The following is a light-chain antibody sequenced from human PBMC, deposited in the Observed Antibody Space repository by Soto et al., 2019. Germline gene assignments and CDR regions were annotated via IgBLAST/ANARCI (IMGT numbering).Light chain of an antibody. CDR2: DTT. Sequence: ENVLTQSPATLSLSPGERATLSCRASQRVSNYLAWYQQEPGQAPRLLIYDTTNRATGIPARFSGSGSGTDFTLTISGLEPEDFAVYYCQQRGSWPQYTFGGGTKVDI. J-gene: IGKJ4*01. CDR3: QQRGSWPQYT. CDR1: QRVSNY. V-gene: IGKV3-11*01.